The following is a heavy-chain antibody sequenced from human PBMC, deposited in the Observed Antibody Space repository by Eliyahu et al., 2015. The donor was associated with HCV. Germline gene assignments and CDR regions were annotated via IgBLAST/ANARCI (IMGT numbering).Heavy chain of an antibody. V-gene: IGHV3-33*01. CDR1: GFXFSSVG. Sequence: QVQLVESGGGVVQTGTSLRLSXAASGFXFSSVGLXXVRPGPXPGKGLEWVXVXGSDGXDKHYADSVKGRFIISRDNSKNTVYLQMNSLRSEDAALYYCARRPYWAACVRPICFSTFLGHGIDVWGQGTAVTVSS. CDR2: XGSDGXDK. D-gene: IGHD2-8*02. CDR3: ARRPYWAACVRPICFSTFLGHGIDV. J-gene: IGHJ6*02.